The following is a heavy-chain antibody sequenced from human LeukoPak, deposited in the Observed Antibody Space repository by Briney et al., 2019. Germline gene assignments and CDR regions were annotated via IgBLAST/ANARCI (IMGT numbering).Heavy chain of an antibody. D-gene: IGHD1-14*01. CDR1: GFAFRNYA. CDR2: ITATGGTP. V-gene: IGHV3-23*01. J-gene: IGHJ4*02. Sequence: GGSLRLSCAASGFAFRNYAASWIRQAPGKGLEWVSAITATGGTPYYAASVGGRFTVARDNSKNTLYLQMNSLRAEDTAVYYCARGPDYSYWGQGTLVTVSS. CDR3: ARGPDYSY.